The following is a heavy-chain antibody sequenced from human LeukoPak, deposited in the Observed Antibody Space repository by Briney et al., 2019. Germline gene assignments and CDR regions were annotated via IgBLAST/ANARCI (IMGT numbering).Heavy chain of an antibody. D-gene: IGHD4-17*01. CDR2: ISSSGSTI. Sequence: GGSLRLSCAASGFTFSSYEMNRVRQAPGKGLEWVSYISSSGSTIYYADSVKGRFTISRDNAKNSLYLQMSSLRAEDTAVYYCAREETNGDFDYWGQGTLVTVSS. CDR1: GFTFSSYE. J-gene: IGHJ4*02. CDR3: AREETNGDFDY. V-gene: IGHV3-48*03.